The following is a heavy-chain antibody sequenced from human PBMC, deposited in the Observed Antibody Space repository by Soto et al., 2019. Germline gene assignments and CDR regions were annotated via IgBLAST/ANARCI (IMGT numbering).Heavy chain of an antibody. Sequence: GESLKISCKGSGYSFTTYWIGWIRQMPGKGLEWMAIVYPGDSDTRYNPSFRGQVTISADKSINTAYLQWSSLKASDTAMYYCARHSPEVDYWGRGTLVTVS. J-gene: IGHJ4*02. CDR2: VYPGDSDT. CDR3: ARHSPEVDY. V-gene: IGHV5-51*01. CDR1: GYSFTTYW.